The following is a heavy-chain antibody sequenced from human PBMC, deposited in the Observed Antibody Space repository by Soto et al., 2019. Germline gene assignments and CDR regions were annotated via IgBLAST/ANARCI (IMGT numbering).Heavy chain of an antibody. D-gene: IGHD2-2*01. CDR3: AKPPAYQKTWGIDP. Sequence: PGGSLSLSCAASGFTFSSYAMSWVRQAPGKGLEWVSAISGYGGSTYYADSVKGRFAISRDNSKNTPYLQMNSLRAEDTAVYYCAKPPAYQKTWGIDPWGQGTLVTVSS. CDR2: ISGYGGST. CDR1: GFTFSSYA. V-gene: IGHV3-23*01. J-gene: IGHJ5*02.